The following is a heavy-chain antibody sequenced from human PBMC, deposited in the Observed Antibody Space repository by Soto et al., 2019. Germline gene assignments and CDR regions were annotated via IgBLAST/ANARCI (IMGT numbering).Heavy chain of an antibody. CDR2: INHSGST. J-gene: IGHJ6*02. CDR1: GGSFSGYY. Sequence: PSETLSLTCAVYGGSFSGYYWSWIRQPPGKGLEWIGEINHSGSTNYNPSLKSRVTISVDTSKNQFSLKLSSVTAADTAVYYCARVLVYSSSWYVWGDYYYYGMDVWGQGTTVTVSS. V-gene: IGHV4-34*01. CDR3: ARVLVYSSSWYVWGDYYYYGMDV. D-gene: IGHD6-13*01.